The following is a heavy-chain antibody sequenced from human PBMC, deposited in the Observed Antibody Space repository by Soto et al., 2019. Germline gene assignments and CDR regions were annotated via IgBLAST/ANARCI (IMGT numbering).Heavy chain of an antibody. CDR3: ARTPRAQVIVLEAATRFDY. CDR2: ISPSNGDT. CDR1: GYTFTTYG. J-gene: IGHJ4*02. V-gene: IGHV1-18*04. D-gene: IGHD2-15*01. Sequence: ASVKVSCKASGYTFTTYGFNWVRQAPGQGLEWMGWISPSNGDTNYAQKFRGRVTLTTDTSTSTAYMELRSLTSDDTAVYYCARTPRAQVIVLEAATRFDYWGQGTLVTVSS.